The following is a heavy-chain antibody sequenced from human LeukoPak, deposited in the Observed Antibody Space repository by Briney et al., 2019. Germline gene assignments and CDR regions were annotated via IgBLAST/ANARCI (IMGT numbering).Heavy chain of an antibody. CDR3: ARGVPSPFPDPFDH. V-gene: IGHV3-53*01. Sequence: GGSLRLSCAASGFTVSNNSLSWVRQAPGKGPEWVSVIYSGGATHYADSVKGRFTISRDNSKNTVYLQMSGLRAEDTAIYYCARGVPSPFPDPFDHWGQGTLVIVSS. J-gene: IGHJ4*02. CDR2: IYSGGAT. D-gene: IGHD6-6*01. CDR1: GFTVSNNS.